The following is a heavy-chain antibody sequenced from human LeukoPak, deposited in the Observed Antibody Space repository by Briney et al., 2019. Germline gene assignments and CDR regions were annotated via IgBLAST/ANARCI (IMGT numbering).Heavy chain of an antibody. V-gene: IGHV1-69*06. J-gene: IGHJ3*02. D-gene: IGHD3-16*01. CDR2: IIPIFGTA. CDR1: GGTFSSYA. Sequence: ASVKVSCKASGGTFSSYAISWVRQAPGQGLEWMGGIIPIFGTANYAQKFQGRVTITADKSTSTAYMELSSLRSEDTAVYYCARDPGWGYAFDIWGQGTMVTVSS. CDR3: ARDPGWGYAFDI.